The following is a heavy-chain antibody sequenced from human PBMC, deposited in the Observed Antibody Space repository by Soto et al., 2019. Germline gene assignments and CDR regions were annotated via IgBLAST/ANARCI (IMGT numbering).Heavy chain of an antibody. CDR1: GFTFSNYG. J-gene: IGHJ6*02. Sequence: SVKVSCKASGFTFSNYGLNWVRQAPGQGLEWMGGIIPIFGTANYAQKFQGRVTITADESTSTAYMELSSLRSEDTAVYYCAREDIVVVPAARKDYYYYYGMDVWGQGTTVTVSS. CDR3: AREDIVVVPAARKDYYYYYGMDV. D-gene: IGHD2-2*01. CDR2: IIPIFGTA. V-gene: IGHV1-69*13.